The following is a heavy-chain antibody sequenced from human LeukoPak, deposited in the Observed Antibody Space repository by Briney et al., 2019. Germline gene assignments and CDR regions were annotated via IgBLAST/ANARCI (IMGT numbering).Heavy chain of an antibody. CDR1: GFTFSSYE. D-gene: IGHD1-7*01. V-gene: IGHV3-48*03. CDR2: ISSSGSTI. CDR3: ARGGNYLPHVNNWFDP. J-gene: IGHJ5*02. Sequence: PGGSLRLSCAASGFTFSSYEMNWVRQAPGKGLEWVSYISSSGSTIYYADSVKGRFTISRDNAKNSLHLQMNSLRAEDTAVYYCARGGNYLPHVNNWFDPWGQGTLVTVSS.